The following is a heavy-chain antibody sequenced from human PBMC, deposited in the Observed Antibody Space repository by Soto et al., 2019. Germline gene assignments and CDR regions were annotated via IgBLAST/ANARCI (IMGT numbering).Heavy chain of an antibody. J-gene: IGHJ5*01. Sequence: SETLSLTCSVSGDSISTVDYFWAWIRQPPGQALEYIGYIYKSATTYYNPSSESRVAISLDTSKSQFSLNVTSVTAADTAVYFCARGRYCLTGRCFPNWLDSWGQGTLVTVSS. CDR1: GDSISTVDYF. D-gene: IGHD2-15*01. CDR3: ARGRYCLTGRCFPNWLDS. CDR2: IYKSATT. V-gene: IGHV4-30-4*01.